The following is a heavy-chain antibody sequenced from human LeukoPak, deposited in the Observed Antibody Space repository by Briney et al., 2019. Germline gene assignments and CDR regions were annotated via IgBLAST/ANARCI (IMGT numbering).Heavy chain of an antibody. D-gene: IGHD6-13*01. CDR3: ARDDRTVVPGTFDN. V-gene: IGHV3-53*01. Sequence: GGSLRLSCAASGFTVSSSFMSWVRQAPGTGLQWVSVIYRDGTTYYADSVRGRFTISRDNSKNTLYLQMNSLRVEDPAVYYCARDDRTVVPGTFDNWGQGTLVTVSS. J-gene: IGHJ4*02. CDR1: GFTVSSSF. CDR2: IYRDGTT.